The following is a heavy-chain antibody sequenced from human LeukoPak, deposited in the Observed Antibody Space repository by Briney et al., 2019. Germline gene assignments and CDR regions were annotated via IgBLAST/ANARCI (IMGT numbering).Heavy chain of an antibody. CDR1: GYTFTGYY. Sequence: ASVKVSCKASGYTFTGYYMHWVRQAPGQGLEWMGWINPNSGGTNYAQKFQGWVTTTRDTSISTAYMELSRLRSDDTAVYYCARDREGEGGYVDYWGQGTLVTVSS. CDR3: ARDREGEGGYVDY. CDR2: INPNSGGT. J-gene: IGHJ4*02. D-gene: IGHD3-16*01. V-gene: IGHV1-2*04.